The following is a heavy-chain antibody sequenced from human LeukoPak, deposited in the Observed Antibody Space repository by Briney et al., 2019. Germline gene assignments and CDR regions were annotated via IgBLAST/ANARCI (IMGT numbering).Heavy chain of an antibody. CDR3: ARGVGRTGDRTKTLFDY. D-gene: IGHD7-27*01. CDR2: VYFSGST. CDR1: GGSISDSY. Sequence: PSETLSLTCTVSGGSISDSYWSWIRRPPGKGLEWIGYVYFSGSTDYNASLKSRVTISIDTSKSQISLKLRSVTAADTAVYYCARGVGRTGDRTKTLFDYWGQGTLVPVSS. V-gene: IGHV4-59*12. J-gene: IGHJ4*02.